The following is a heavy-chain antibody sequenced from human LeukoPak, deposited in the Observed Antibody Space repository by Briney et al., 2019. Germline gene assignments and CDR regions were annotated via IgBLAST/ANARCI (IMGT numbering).Heavy chain of an antibody. J-gene: IGHJ4*02. V-gene: IGHV3-23*01. CDR3: ANVLSRRYGSGSYPFDY. Sequence: AGSLTLSGAAAGFSFGNYARKWVRQAPGKGLVWGSGARTGGGRYYADSVKGRFSISRDNSRTTLKLQMNSRGVETTAVHDCANVLSRRYGSGSYPFDYWGQGTLVTVSS. CDR1: GFSFGNYA. CDR2: ARTGGGR. D-gene: IGHD3-10*01.